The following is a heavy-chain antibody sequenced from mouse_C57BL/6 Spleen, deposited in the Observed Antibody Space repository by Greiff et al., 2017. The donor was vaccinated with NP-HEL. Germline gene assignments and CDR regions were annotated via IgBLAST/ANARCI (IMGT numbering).Heavy chain of an antibody. CDR3: TTKDGSSYKFAY. CDR1: GFNIKDYY. D-gene: IGHD1-1*01. Sequence: VQLQQSGAELVRPGASVKLSCTASGFNIKDYYMHWVKQRPEQGLEWIGRIDPEGGDTEYAPKFQGKATMTADTSSNTAYLQLSSLTSEDTAVYYCTTKDGSSYKFAYWGQGTLVTVSA. J-gene: IGHJ3*01. CDR2: IDPEGGDT. V-gene: IGHV14-1*01.